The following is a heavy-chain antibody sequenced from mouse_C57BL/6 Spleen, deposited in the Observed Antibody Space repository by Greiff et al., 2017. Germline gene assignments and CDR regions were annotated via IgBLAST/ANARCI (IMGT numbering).Heavy chain of an antibody. Sequence: QVQLQQSGAELAKPGASVKLSCKASGYTFTSYWMHWVKQRPGQGLEWIGYINTSSGYTKYNQKFKDKATLTADKYSSTAYMQLSSLTYEDSAVYYCARGNYGSSPYCDYWGQGTTLTVSS. D-gene: IGHD1-1*01. CDR2: INTSSGYT. CDR1: GYTFTSYW. V-gene: IGHV1-7*01. CDR3: ARGNYGSSPYCDY. J-gene: IGHJ2*01.